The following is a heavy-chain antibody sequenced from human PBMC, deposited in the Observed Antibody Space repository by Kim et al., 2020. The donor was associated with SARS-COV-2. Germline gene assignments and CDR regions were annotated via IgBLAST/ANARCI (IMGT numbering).Heavy chain of an antibody. CDR2: IYYSGST. CDR1: GGSISSSSYY. CDR3: ASRRHPVATRFLFEA. Sequence: SETLSLTCTVSGGSISSSSYYWGWIRQPPGKGLEWIGSIYYSGSTYYNSSLKSRVTISVDTSKNQFSLKLSSVTAADTAVYYCASRRHPVATRFLFEAWGQGALVTVSS. V-gene: IGHV4-39*01. J-gene: IGHJ5*02. D-gene: IGHD5-12*01.